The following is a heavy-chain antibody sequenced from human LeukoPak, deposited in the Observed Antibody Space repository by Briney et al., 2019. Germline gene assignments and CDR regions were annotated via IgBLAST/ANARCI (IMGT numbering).Heavy chain of an antibody. D-gene: IGHD3-22*01. CDR2: IYYSGST. J-gene: IGHJ4*02. CDR1: GGSFSSYY. Sequence: SETLSLTCAVYGGSFSSYYWSWIRQPPGKGLEWIGYIYYSGSTNYNPSLRSRATISVDTSKNQFSLKLSSVTAADTAVYYCARGTYYYDSSGYQPFDYWGQGTLVTVSS. V-gene: IGHV4-59*01. CDR3: ARGTYYYDSSGYQPFDY.